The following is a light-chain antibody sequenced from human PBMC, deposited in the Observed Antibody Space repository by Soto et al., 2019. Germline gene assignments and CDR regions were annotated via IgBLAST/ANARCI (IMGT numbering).Light chain of an antibody. CDR3: GTWDSSLRVYV. CDR1: SSNIGTYY. CDR2: DNN. J-gene: IGLJ1*01. V-gene: IGLV1-51*01. Sequence: QSVLTQPPSVSAAPGHEVTISCSGSSSNIGTYYVSWYQQLPGTAPKLLIYDNNKRPSGLPDRFSGSKSGASATLGIAGLQAGDEADYYCGTWDSSLRVYVFGTGTKVTVL.